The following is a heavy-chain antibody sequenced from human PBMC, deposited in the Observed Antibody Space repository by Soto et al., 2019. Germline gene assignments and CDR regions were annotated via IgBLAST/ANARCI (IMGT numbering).Heavy chain of an antibody. V-gene: IGHV3-48*02. J-gene: IGHJ4*02. CDR1: GFTFSSSS. Sequence: EVHLVESGGGLVQPGGFLRLSCAASGFTFSSSSMNWVRQAPGKGLEWVSYISSSSSAIYYADSVKGRFTISRDNAKNSLYLQMNTLRDEDTAVYYCARDISGSYSYFDYWGQGTLVTVSS. CDR3: ARDISGSYSYFDY. D-gene: IGHD1-26*01. CDR2: ISSSSSAI.